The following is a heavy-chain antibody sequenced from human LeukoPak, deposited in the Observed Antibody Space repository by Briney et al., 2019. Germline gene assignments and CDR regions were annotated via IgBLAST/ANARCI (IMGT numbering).Heavy chain of an antibody. CDR1: GYTFTSYY. CDR3: ARRNFGSPRWFDP. J-gene: IGHJ5*02. CDR2: MNPNSGNT. Sequence: ASVKVSCKASGYTFTSYYMHWVRQAPGQGLEWMGWMNPNSGNTGYAQRFQGRVTFTRDTSISTAYMELSSLRSEDTAVYYCARRNFGSPRWFDPWGQGTLVTVSS. D-gene: IGHD1-7*01. V-gene: IGHV1-8*03.